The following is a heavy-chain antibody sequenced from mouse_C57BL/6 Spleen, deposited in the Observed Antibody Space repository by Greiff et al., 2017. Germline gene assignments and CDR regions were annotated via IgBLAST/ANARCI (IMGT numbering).Heavy chain of an antibody. CDR3: TTGDSNYGNY. Sequence: VQLQQSGAELVRPGASVTLSCKASGYTFTDYEMHWVKQTPVHGLEWIGAIDPETGGTAYNQKFKGKAILTADKSSSTAYMALRSLTSEDSAVYYCTTGDSNYGNYWGQGTTRTVSS. CDR2: IDPETGGT. J-gene: IGHJ2*01. CDR1: GYTFTDYE. V-gene: IGHV1-15*01. D-gene: IGHD2-5*01.